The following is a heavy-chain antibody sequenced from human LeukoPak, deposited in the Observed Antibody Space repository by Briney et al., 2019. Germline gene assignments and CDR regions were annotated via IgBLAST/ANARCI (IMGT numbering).Heavy chain of an antibody. CDR1: GGSISSYY. V-gene: IGHV4-59*08. Sequence: PSETLSLTCTVSGGSISSYYWSWIRQPPGKGLEWIAYIYYGGRINYNPSLKSRATMSIDTAKNQFSVNLTSVTAADTAVYYCARSISGTRSKFDCWGQGTLVTVSP. CDR2: IYYGGRI. D-gene: IGHD1/OR15-1a*01. J-gene: IGHJ5*01. CDR3: ARSISGTRSKFDC.